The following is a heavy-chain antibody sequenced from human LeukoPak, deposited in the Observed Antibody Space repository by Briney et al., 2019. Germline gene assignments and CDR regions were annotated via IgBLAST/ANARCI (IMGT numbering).Heavy chain of an antibody. CDR2: IYYSGTT. V-gene: IGHV4-59*08. Sequence: SETLSLTCTVSGGSINNYYWSWIRQPPGKGLEWIGYIYYSGTTSYNPSLKSRVTISVDTSKNQFSLKLSSVTAADTAVYYCARSGDILTAYYYYFDYWGQGTLVTVSS. CDR3: ARSGDILTAYYYYFDY. J-gene: IGHJ4*02. CDR1: GGSINNYY. D-gene: IGHD3-9*01.